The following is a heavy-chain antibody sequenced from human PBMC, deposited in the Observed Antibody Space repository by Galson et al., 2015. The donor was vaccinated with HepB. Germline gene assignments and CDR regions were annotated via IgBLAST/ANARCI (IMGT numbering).Heavy chain of an antibody. J-gene: IGHJ3*02. V-gene: IGHV3-11*01. CDR1: GFTLSNYY. CDR2: IGTSAFTI. CDR3: ARDLSGSDDAFDI. Sequence: SLRLSCAASGFTLSNYYMTWIRQAPGGGLEWVSYIGTSAFTIYYADSVRGRFTISRDNAENTLYLQMNSLRAEDTALYYYARDLSGSDDAFDIWGQGTMVTVSS. D-gene: IGHD5-12*01.